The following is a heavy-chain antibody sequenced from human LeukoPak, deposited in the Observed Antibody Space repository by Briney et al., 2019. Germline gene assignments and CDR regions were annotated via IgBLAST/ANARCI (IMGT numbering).Heavy chain of an antibody. CDR1: GISPNNNS. J-gene: IGHJ5*02. V-gene: IGHV3-66*03. Sequence: GGSMRLSSAPSGISPNNNSLGWDRPAPRNGLEWVSSIFSSGAPYYAKSVKARLSISRDSSKNTFDLQINALRTEDTAVYDCAKDGVGATWFGHWGQGALVTVSS. D-gene: IGHD1-26*01. CDR2: IFSSGAP. CDR3: AKDGVGATWFGH.